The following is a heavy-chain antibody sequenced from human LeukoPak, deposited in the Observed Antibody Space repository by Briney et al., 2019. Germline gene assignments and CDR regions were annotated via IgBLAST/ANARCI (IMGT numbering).Heavy chain of an antibody. V-gene: IGHV4-4*07. CDR2: IYTSEST. CDR1: GGSISNYY. CDR3: ARGSSSNSVLFDS. Sequence: PSETLSLTCTVSGGSISNYYWSWIRQPAGKGLEWVGRIYTSESTTYNPSLKSRVTMSIDTSNNQFSLKLSSVTAADTAVYYCARGSSSNSVLFDSWGQGTLVTVSS. J-gene: IGHJ4*02. D-gene: IGHD6-13*01.